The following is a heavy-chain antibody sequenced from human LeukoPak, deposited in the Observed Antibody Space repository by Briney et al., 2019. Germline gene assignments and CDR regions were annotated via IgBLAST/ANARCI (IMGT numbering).Heavy chain of an antibody. V-gene: IGHV3-30*18. Sequence: GRSLRLSCAASGFTFSSYGMHWVRQAPGKGLEWVAVISYDGSNKYYADSVKGRFTISRGNSKNTLYLQMDSLRAEDTAVYYCAKDLYSYGTHFDYWGQGTLVTVSS. D-gene: IGHD5-18*01. J-gene: IGHJ4*02. CDR3: AKDLYSYGTHFDY. CDR1: GFTFSSYG. CDR2: ISYDGSNK.